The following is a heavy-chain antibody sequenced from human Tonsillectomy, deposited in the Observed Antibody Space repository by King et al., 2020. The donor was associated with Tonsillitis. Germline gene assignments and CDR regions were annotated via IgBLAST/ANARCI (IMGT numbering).Heavy chain of an antibody. J-gene: IGHJ4*02. V-gene: IGHV3-30*19. Sequence: VQLVESGGGVVQPGRSLRLSCAASGFTFSSYGMHWVRQAPGKGLEWVAVIWYDGSNKYYADSVKGRFTISRDNSKNTLYLQMNSLRAEDTAVYYCAGYPEYGGNLDYWGQGTLVTVSS. CDR1: GFTFSSYG. CDR3: AGYPEYGGNLDY. CDR2: IWYDGSNK. D-gene: IGHD4-23*01.